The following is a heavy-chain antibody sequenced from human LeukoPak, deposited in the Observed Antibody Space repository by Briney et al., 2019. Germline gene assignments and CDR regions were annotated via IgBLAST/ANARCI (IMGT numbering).Heavy chain of an antibody. D-gene: IGHD2-21*02. V-gene: IGHV3-23*01. J-gene: IGHJ4*01. CDR1: GLTLRNFA. CDR3: AREGDNADFDY. CDR2: ISISGDNT. Sequence: GGSLRLSCAASGLTLRNFAMSWVRQAPGKGLEWVSSISISGDNTHYADSVKGRFTISRDTSDNTIYLQMNSLRADDTAVYYCAREGDNADFDYWGHGTLVTVSS.